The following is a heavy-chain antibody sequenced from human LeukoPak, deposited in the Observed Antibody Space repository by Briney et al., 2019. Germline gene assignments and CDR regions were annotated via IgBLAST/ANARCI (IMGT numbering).Heavy chain of an antibody. V-gene: IGHV3-21*01. J-gene: IGHJ5*02. Sequence: PGGSLRLSCAASGFTFSSYSMNWVRQAPGKGLEWVSSISSSSSYIYYADSVKGRFTISRDNAKNSLYLQMNSLRAEDTAVYYCARGGDYSVGWFDPWGQGTLVTVSS. D-gene: IGHD4-17*01. CDR1: GFTFSSYS. CDR2: ISSSSSYI. CDR3: ARGGDYSVGWFDP.